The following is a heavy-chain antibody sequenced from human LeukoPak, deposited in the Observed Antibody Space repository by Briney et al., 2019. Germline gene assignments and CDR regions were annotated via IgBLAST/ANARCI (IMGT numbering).Heavy chain of an antibody. CDR2: ISYDGSNK. J-gene: IGHJ6*02. CDR1: GFTFSSYG. D-gene: IGHD4-17*01. V-gene: IGHV3-30*18. CDR3: AKDLREDYGDYRVAFYYYGMDV. Sequence: GGSLRLSCAASGFTFSSYGMHWVRQAPGKGLEGVAVISYDGSNKYYADSVKGRFTISRDNSKNTLYLQMNSLRAEDTAVYYCAKDLREDYGDYRVAFYYYGMDVWGQGTTVTVSS.